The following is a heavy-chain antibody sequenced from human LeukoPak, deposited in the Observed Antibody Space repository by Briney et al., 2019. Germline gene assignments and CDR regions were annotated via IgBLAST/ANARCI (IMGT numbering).Heavy chain of an antibody. V-gene: IGHV1-8*02. CDR2: MNPNSGNT. CDR1: GYTFTGYY. Sequence: ASVKVSCKASGYTFTGYYMHWVRQATGQGLEWMGWMNPNSGNTGYAQKFRGRVTMTRNTSISTAYMELSSLRSEDTAVYYCARTRSFYYYYGMDVWGQGTTVTVSS. J-gene: IGHJ6*02. CDR3: ARTRSFYYYYGMDV.